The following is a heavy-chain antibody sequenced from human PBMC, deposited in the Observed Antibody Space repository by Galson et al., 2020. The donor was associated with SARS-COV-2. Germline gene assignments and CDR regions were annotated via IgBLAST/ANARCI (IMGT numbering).Heavy chain of an antibody. CDR1: GFTFSDYA. CDR3: AKDLSGWPRGPDY. V-gene: IGHV3-23*01. CDR2: ISGGGDGT. D-gene: IGHD6-19*01. J-gene: IGHJ4*02. Sequence: GESLKISCGAAGFTFSDYAMTWVRQAPGKGLEWVSSISGGGDGTNYADSVKGRFTVSRDPSRNMLYLLMTGLRVEDTAVYFCAKDLSGWPRGPDYWGQGTQVTVSS.